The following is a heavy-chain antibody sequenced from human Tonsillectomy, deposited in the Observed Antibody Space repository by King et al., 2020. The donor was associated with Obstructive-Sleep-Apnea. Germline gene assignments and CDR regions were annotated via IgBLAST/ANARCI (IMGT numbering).Heavy chain of an antibody. Sequence: VQLVESGGGLVKPGGSLRLSCAASGFTFSDYYMSWIRQAPGKGLEWVSYISSSSSYTNYADSVKGRFTISRDNAKNSLYLHMNSLRAEDTAVYYCARSGTKSVKRFDYWGQGTLVTVSS. CDR2: ISSSSSYT. D-gene: IGHD4-23*01. CDR3: ARSGTKSVKRFDY. V-gene: IGHV3-11*06. CDR1: GFTFSDYY. J-gene: IGHJ4*02.